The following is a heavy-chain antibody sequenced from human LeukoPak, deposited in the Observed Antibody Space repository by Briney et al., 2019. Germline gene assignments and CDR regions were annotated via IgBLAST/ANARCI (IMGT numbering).Heavy chain of an antibody. CDR2: IYHSGST. V-gene: IGHV4-39*01. D-gene: IGHD5-18*01. CDR1: GDSISSSTYY. Sequence: SETLSLTCTVSGDSISSSTYYWGWIRQPPGKGLEWIGSIYHSGSTYYNPSLKSRVTISVDTSENQFSLKLSSVTAADTAVYYCARLGYSYGYLRGNCWGQGTLVTVSS. J-gene: IGHJ4*02. CDR3: ARLGYSYGYLRGNC.